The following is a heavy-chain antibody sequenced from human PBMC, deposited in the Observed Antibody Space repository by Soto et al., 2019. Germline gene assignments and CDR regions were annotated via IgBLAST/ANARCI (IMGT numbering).Heavy chain of an antibody. D-gene: IGHD5-18*01. CDR3: ASPYSEVAEYFQH. CDR1: GFTVSSTY. CDR2: IYSVGST. V-gene: IGHV3-53*01. J-gene: IGHJ1*01. Sequence: AGSLRLSCLASGFTVSSTYMTWVRQPPGKGLEWVSVIYSVGSTYYADSVKGRFTVSRDNSKNTLYLQMNSLRAEDTAVYFCASPYSEVAEYFQHWGQGTLVTVSS.